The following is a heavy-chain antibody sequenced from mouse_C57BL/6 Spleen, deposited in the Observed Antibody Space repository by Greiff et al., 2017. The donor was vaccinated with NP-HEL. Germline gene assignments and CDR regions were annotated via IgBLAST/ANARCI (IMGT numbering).Heavy chain of an antibody. V-gene: IGHV1-80*01. D-gene: IGHD3-1*01. CDR1: GYAFSSYW. J-gene: IGHJ1*03. CDR3: ARGGATSYWYFDV. CDR2: IYPGVGDT. Sequence: LQQSGASVKISCKASGYAFSSYWMTWVKQWPGKGLEWIGQIYPGVGDTNYNGKFKGKATLTADKSSSTAYMQLSSLTSEDSAVYFCARGGATSYWYFDVWGTGTTVTVSS.